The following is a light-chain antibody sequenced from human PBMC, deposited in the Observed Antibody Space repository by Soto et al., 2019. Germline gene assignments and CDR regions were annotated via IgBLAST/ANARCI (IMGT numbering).Light chain of an antibody. CDR1: SSNIGNNY. CDR2: DNN. V-gene: IGLV1-51*01. J-gene: IGLJ3*02. Sequence: QSVLTQPPSVSAAPGQKVTISCSGSSSNIGNNYVSWYQQLPGTAPKLLIYDNNKRPSGIPDRFSGSKSGTSATLCITGLQTGDEDDYYCGTWDSSLSAVFGRGTTHTVL. CDR3: GTWDSSLSAV.